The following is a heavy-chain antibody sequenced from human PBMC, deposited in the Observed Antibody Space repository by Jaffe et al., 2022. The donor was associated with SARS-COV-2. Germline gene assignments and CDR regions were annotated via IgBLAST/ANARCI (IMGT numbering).Heavy chain of an antibody. CDR1: GYTFTSYG. D-gene: IGHD1-26*01. J-gene: IGHJ6*02. Sequence: QVQLVQSGAEVKKPGASVKVSCKASGYTFTSYGISWVRQAPGQGLEWMGWISAYNGNTNYAQKLQGRVTMTTDTSTSTAYMELRSLRSDDTAVYYCAREWELPYYYYYGMDVWGQGTTVTVSS. CDR3: AREWELPYYYYYGMDV. V-gene: IGHV1-18*01. CDR2: ISAYNGNT.